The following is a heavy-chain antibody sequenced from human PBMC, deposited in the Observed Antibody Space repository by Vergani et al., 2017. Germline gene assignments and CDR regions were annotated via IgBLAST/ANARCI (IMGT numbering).Heavy chain of an antibody. J-gene: IGHJ3*02. Sequence: QVQLQESGPGLVKSSETLSLTCTVSGSSISDYYWNWLRQPPGEGLEWIGYIYKSGSSTYNPSLKGRVTISADTSKNQFSLKLTSVTAADTALYYCARDRGYSTGWYSAFDIWGQARMVTVSS. CDR1: GSSISDYY. D-gene: IGHD6-19*01. CDR2: IYKSGSS. V-gene: IGHV4-59*01. CDR3: ARDRGYSTGWYSAFDI.